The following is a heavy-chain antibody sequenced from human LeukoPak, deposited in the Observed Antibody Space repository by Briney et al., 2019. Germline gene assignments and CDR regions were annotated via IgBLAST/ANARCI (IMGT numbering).Heavy chain of an antibody. Sequence: PGGSLRLSCAVSGFTVSTSYMSWVRQAPGKGLEWVSVISSGGTPYYADSVKGRFTISRDSSENTLYLQMHSLRAEDTAVYYCARGGAGYAFDYWGQGTLVTVSS. V-gene: IGHV3-66*02. J-gene: IGHJ4*02. D-gene: IGHD5-12*01. CDR2: ISSGGTP. CDR3: ARGGAGYAFDY. CDR1: GFTVSTSY.